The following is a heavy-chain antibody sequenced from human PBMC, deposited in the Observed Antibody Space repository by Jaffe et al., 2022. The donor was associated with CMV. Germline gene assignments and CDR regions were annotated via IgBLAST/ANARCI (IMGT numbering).Heavy chain of an antibody. CDR1: GFTFSDYY. D-gene: IGHD3-10*01. J-gene: IGHJ6*03. CDR3: ARALGSGSGSYRDYYYYYMDV. V-gene: IGHV3-11*06. CDR2: ISSSSSYT. Sequence: QVQLVESGGGLVKPGGSLRLSCAASGFTFSDYYMSWIRQAPGKGLEWVSYISSSSSYTNYADSVKGRFTISRDNAKNSLYLQMNSLRAEDTAVYYCARALGSGSGSYRDYYYYYMDVWGKGTTVTVSS.